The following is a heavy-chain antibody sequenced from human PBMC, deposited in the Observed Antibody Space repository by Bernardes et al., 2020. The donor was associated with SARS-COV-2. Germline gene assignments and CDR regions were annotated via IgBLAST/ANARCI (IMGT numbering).Heavy chain of an antibody. CDR2: INSDGSST. CDR3: ARVISGYGDYSVDYYYYGMDV. CDR1: GFTFSSYW. V-gene: IGHV3-74*01. Sequence: GSLRLSCAASGFTFSSYWMHWVRQAPGKGLVWVSRINSDGSSTSYADSVKGRFTISRDNAKNTLYLQMNSLRAEDTAVYYCARVISGYGDYSVDYYYYGMDVWGQGTTVTVSS. J-gene: IGHJ6*02. D-gene: IGHD4-17*01.